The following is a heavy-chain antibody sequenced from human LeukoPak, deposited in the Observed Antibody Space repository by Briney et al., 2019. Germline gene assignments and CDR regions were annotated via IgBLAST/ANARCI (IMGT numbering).Heavy chain of an antibody. V-gene: IGHV3-49*03. J-gene: IGHJ4*02. D-gene: IGHD5-18*01. Sequence: PGGSLSLSCTASGFTFGDYAMSWFRQAPGKGLEWVGFIRSKAYGGTTEYAASVKGRFTISRDDSKSIAYLQMNSLKTEDTAVYYCTRDYGGIQLWSFDYWGQGTLVTVSS. CDR1: GFTFGDYA. CDR3: TRDYGGIQLWSFDY. CDR2: IRSKAYGGTT.